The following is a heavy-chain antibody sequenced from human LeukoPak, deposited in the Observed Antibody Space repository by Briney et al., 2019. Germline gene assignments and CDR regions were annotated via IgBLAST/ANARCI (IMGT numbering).Heavy chain of an antibody. Sequence: GGSLRLSCAASGFSFSNYWMCWVRQAPGKGLVCVSRINSGGSTTAYADSVKGRFTISRDNAKNTLYLQMNSLRAEDSALYYCARIRESLGLGAFDIWGQGTMVTVSS. J-gene: IGHJ3*02. CDR2: INSGGSTT. CDR3: ARIRESLGLGAFDI. D-gene: IGHD7-27*01. CDR1: GFSFSNYW. V-gene: IGHV3-74*03.